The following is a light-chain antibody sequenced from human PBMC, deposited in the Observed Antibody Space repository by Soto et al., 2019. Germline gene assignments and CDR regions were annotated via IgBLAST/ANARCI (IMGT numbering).Light chain of an antibody. V-gene: IGLV2-14*01. CDR2: EVT. Sequence: QSVLTQPASVSGSPGQSITISCGGTNSDVGGYNYVSWYQQRPGKGPKLIIFEVTNRPSGVSDRFSGSKSGNTASLTISGLQAEDEGDYYCGSYRSGIYVFGTGTKGTVL. CDR1: NSDVGGYNY. J-gene: IGLJ1*01. CDR3: GSYRSGIYV.